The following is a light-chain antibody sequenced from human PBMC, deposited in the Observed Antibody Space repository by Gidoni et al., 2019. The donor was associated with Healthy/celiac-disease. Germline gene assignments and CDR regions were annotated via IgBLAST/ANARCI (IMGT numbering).Light chain of an antibody. Sequence: EIVMTQSPATLSVSPGERATLSCRASQSVSSNLAWYQQNPGQAPRLLIYAASTRATGIPARFSCSGSGTEFTLTISSLQSEDFAVYYCQQYNNWPYTFGQGTKLEIK. CDR2: AAS. V-gene: IGKV3-15*01. CDR1: QSVSSN. J-gene: IGKJ2*01. CDR3: QQYNNWPYT.